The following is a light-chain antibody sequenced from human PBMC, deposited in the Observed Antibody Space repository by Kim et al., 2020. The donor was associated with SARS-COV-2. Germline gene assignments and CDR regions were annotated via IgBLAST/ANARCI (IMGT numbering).Light chain of an antibody. J-gene: IGLJ2*01. CDR1: RLAAKS. Sequence: PGRPATISCGGDRLAAKSVHWYQQRPGQAPVLVISHGTDRPSGIPERFSGSTSGNTASLTISRVDAGDEADYYCQVWDSDNDQVVFGGGTQLTVL. CDR2: HGT. CDR3: QVWDSDNDQVV. V-gene: IGLV3-21*04.